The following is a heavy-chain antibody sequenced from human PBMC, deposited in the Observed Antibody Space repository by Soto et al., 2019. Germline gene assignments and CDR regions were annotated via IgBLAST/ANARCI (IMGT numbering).Heavy chain of an antibody. CDR3: TRRPRPSSVCPGAF. D-gene: IGHD3-10*01. CDR2: ISDDGSRA. V-gene: IGHV3-74*01. Sequence: EVQLVESGGDLVQPGGSLRLSCTASGFTFSMYWMHWVRQVPGKGPEWVSRISDDGSRADYADSVKGRFNISRDKAKNPLYLGMHVLGADDTAVYYCTRRPRPSSVCPGAFRGQGTPVTVSS. CDR1: GFTFSMYW. J-gene: IGHJ4*02.